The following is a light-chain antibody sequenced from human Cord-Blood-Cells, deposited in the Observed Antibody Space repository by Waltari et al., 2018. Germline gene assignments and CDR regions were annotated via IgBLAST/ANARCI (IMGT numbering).Light chain of an antibody. CDR2: KAS. CDR3: QQYNSYSWT. V-gene: IGKV1-5*03. J-gene: IGKJ1*01. CDR1: QSISSW. Sequence: IHMAPSPSPPSAFVGDRVPTTCPASQSISSWLAWYQQKPGKAPKLLIYKASSLESGVPSRFSGSGSGTEFTLTISSLQPDDFATYYCQQYNSYSWTFGQGTKVEIK.